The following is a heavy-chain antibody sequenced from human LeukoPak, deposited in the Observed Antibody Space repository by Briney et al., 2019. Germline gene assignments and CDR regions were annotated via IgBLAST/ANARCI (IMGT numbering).Heavy chain of an antibody. D-gene: IGHD4-23*01. V-gene: IGHV3-64D*09. CDR1: GFTFSNYA. CDR3: VKDFYGGIRGTNFY. Sequence: GGSLTLSCSASGFTFSNYAMHWVRQAPGKGMEYVSAISSKGDSTYYADSVKGRFTIARDKSKSTLYLQMSSMRPEDTAVYYGVKDFYGGIRGTNFYWGQGTLVTVSS. CDR2: ISSKGDST. J-gene: IGHJ4*02.